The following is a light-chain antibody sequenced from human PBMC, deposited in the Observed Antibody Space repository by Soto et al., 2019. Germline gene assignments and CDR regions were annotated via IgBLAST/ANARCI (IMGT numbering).Light chain of an antibody. CDR3: SSFTSSSTYV. CDR1: SSDVGRYNY. Sequence: QSALTQPASVSGSPGQSITISCTGTSSDVGRYNYVSWYQQHPGKAHKLTIYDVSNRPSGVSSRFSGSKSGNTASLTISGLQAEDEADYYCSSFTSSSTYVFGTGTKVTVL. CDR2: DVS. V-gene: IGLV2-14*01. J-gene: IGLJ1*01.